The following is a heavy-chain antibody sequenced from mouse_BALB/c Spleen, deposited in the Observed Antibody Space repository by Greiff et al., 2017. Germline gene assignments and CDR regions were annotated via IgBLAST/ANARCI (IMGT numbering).Heavy chain of an antibody. CDR2: IDPSDSYT. CDR3: ARRWLLRLMDY. Sequence: QVQLQQSGAELVKPGASVKLSCKASGYTFTSYWMHWVKQRPGQGLEWIGEIDPSDSYTNYNQKFKGKATLTVDKSSSTAYMQLSSLTSEDSAVYYCARRWLLRLMDYWGQGTSVTVSS. J-gene: IGHJ4*01. D-gene: IGHD2-3*01. CDR1: GYTFTSYW. V-gene: IGHV1-69*02.